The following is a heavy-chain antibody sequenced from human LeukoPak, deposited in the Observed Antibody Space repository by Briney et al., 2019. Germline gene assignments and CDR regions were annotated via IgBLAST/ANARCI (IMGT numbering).Heavy chain of an antibody. J-gene: IGHJ3*02. CDR1: GFTFDDYG. CDR3: ARLTFTVTTDDAFDI. D-gene: IGHD4-17*01. V-gene: IGHV3-20*04. CDR2: INWNGGST. Sequence: GGSLRLSCGASGFTFDDYGMSWVRQAPGKGLEWVSGINWNGGSTDYADSVKGRFTISRDNAKNSLDLQMNSLRAEDTALYYCARLTFTVTTDDAFDIWGQGTMVTVSS.